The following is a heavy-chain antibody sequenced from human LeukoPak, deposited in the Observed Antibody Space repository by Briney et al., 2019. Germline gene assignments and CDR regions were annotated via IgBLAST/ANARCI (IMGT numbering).Heavy chain of an antibody. Sequence: GGSLRLSCAASGFTFSSYTMNWVRQAPGKGLEWVSSISGSSNYIYYADSLKGRFTISRDNAKNSLYLQMNSLRAEDTAVYYCAREEGTDCGGDCYSGYWGQGTLVTVSS. V-gene: IGHV3-21*01. CDR2: ISGSSNYI. J-gene: IGHJ4*02. CDR1: GFTFSSYT. D-gene: IGHD2-21*02. CDR3: AREEGTDCGGDCYSGY.